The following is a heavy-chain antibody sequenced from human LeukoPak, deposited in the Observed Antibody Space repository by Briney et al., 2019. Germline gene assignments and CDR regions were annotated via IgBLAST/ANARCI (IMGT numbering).Heavy chain of an antibody. CDR3: ARETSQKGAHYMDV. V-gene: IGHV4-34*01. D-gene: IGHD3-16*01. CDR1: GGSFSGYY. CDR2: INHSGST. J-gene: IGHJ6*03. Sequence: SETLSLTCAVYGGSFSGYYWSWIRQPPGKGLEWIGEINHSGSTNYNPSLKSRVTISVETSKNQFSLDLSCVAGAATDVDFCARETSQKGAHYMDVWGKKTTMTISS.